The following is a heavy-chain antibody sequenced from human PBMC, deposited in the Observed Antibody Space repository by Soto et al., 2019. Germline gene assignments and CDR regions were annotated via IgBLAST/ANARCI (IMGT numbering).Heavy chain of an antibody. V-gene: IGHV3-64D*06. CDR3: VKDRYVDY. J-gene: IGHJ4*02. Sequence: PGGSLRLSCSVSGFTLSSYAMHWVRQAPEKGLEYAASISSNGGSTYYADSVKGRFTISRDNSKNTLYLQMSSLRAEDTAVYYCVKDRYVDYWGQGTLVTVSS. CDR2: ISSNGGST. CDR1: GFTLSSYA.